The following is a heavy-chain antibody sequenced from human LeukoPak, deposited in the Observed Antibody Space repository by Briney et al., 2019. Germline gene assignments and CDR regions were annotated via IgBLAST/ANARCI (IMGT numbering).Heavy chain of an antibody. CDR2: INTVGSST. J-gene: IGHJ4*02. V-gene: IGHV3-74*03. D-gene: IGHD3-10*01. CDR1: GFSFTNNW. CDR3: ASTYGSGSYYPFDY. Sequence: GGSLRLSCAASGFSFTNNWMHWVRQAPGKGLVWVSRINTVGSSTTYADSVKGRFTFSRDNAKKTLYLQMSSLRAEDTAVYYCASTYGSGSYYPFDYWGQGTLVTVSS.